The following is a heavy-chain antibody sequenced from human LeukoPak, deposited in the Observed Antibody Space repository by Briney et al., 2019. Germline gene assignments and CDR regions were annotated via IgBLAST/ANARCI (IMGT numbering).Heavy chain of an antibody. CDR2: IYHSGST. CDR3: ARRTIFGVADAFDI. Sequence: SETLYLTCAVSGYSISSGYYWGWIRQPPGKGLEWIGSIYHSGSTYYNPSLKSRVTISVDTSKNQFSLKLSSVTAAYTAVYYCARRTIFGVADAFDIWGQGTMVTVSS. D-gene: IGHD3-3*01. CDR1: GYSISSGYY. V-gene: IGHV4-38-2*01. J-gene: IGHJ3*02.